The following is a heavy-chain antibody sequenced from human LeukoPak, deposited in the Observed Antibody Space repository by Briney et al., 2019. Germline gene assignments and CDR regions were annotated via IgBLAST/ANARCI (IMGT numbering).Heavy chain of an antibody. V-gene: IGHV4-59*01. D-gene: IGHD2-15*01. Sequence: SETLSLTCTVSGGSISSYYWSWIRQPPGKGLEWIGYIYYSGSTNYNPSLKSRVTISVDTSKNQFSLKLSSVTAADTAVYYCARTLGYCSGGSCYRDWYFDLWGRGTLVTVSS. J-gene: IGHJ2*01. CDR3: ARTLGYCSGGSCYRDWYFDL. CDR2: IYYSGST. CDR1: GGSISSYY.